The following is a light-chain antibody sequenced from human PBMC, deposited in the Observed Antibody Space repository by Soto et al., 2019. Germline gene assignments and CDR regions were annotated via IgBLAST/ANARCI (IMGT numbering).Light chain of an antibody. Sequence: EIVLTQSPGTLSVSPGERATLSCRASQSISSNLAWYQQKPGQAPRLLIYGASTRATGIPARFSGSGSGTEFTLTISSLQSEDFAVYYCQQYGGSPITFGQGTRLEIK. J-gene: IGKJ5*01. CDR3: QQYGGSPIT. CDR1: QSISSN. CDR2: GAS. V-gene: IGKV3-15*01.